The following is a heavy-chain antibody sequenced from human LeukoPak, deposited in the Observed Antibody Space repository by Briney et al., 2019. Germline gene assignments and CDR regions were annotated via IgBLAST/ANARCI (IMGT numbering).Heavy chain of an antibody. CDR1: GFTFSSYS. D-gene: IGHD1-7*01. J-gene: IGHJ4*02. Sequence: GGSLRLSCAASGFTFSSYSMNWVRQAPGKELEWVSSISSSSSYIYYADSVKGRFTISRDNAKNSLYLQMNSLRAEDTAVYYCARVRKLELRYWGQGTLVTVSS. CDR3: ARVRKLELRY. V-gene: IGHV3-21*01. CDR2: ISSSSSYI.